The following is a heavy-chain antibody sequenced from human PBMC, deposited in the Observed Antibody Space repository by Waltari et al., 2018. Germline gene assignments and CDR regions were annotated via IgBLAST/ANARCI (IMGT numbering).Heavy chain of an antibody. J-gene: IGHJ6*03. Sequence: QVQLQQWGAGLLKPSETLFLTCAVYGGSFSGYYWSWIRQPPGKGLEWIGEINHSGSTNYNPSLKSRVTISVDTSKNQFSLKLSSVTAADTAVYYCARGIKNPLRRYYYYMDVWGKGTTVTVSS. CDR2: INHSGST. V-gene: IGHV4-34*01. CDR1: GGSFSGYY. CDR3: ARGIKNPLRRYYYYMDV.